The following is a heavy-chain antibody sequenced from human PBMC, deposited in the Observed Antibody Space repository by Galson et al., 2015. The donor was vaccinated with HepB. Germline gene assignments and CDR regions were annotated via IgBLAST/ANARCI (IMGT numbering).Heavy chain of an antibody. D-gene: IGHD6-13*01. CDR1: GYTFTGYY. CDR2: INPNSGGT. Sequence: SVKVSCKASGYTFTGYYMHWVRQAPGQGLEWMGWINPNSGGTNYAQKFQGRVTMTRDTSISTAYMELSRLRSDDTAVYYCARARRDSSSWYDNWGQGTLVTVSS. CDR3: ARARRDSSSWYDN. V-gene: IGHV1-2*02. J-gene: IGHJ4*02.